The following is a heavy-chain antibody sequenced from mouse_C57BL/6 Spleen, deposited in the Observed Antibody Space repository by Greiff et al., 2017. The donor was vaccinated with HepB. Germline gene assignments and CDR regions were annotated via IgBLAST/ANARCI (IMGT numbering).Heavy chain of an antibody. J-gene: IGHJ4*01. D-gene: IGHD2-3*01. CDR2: ISSGSSTI. V-gene: IGHV5-17*01. CDR1: GFTFSDYG. CDR3: ASWGGYYPYAMDY. Sequence: DVQLQESGGGLVKPGGSLKLSCAASGFTFSDYGMHWVRQAPEKGLEWVAYISSGSSTIYYADTVKGRFTISRDNAKNTLFLQMTSLRSEDTAMYYCASWGGYYPYAMDYWGQGTSVTVSS.